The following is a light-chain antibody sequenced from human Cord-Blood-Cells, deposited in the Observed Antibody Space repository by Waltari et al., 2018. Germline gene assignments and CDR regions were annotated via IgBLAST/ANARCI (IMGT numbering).Light chain of an antibody. CDR3: CSYAGSSTWV. V-gene: IGLV2-23*01. CDR1: SSDVGSYNL. Sequence: QSALTQPASVSGSPGQSITISCTGTSSDVGSYNLVSWDQQHPGKAPKHMIYEGSKRPSGVSNRFSGSKSGNTASLTISGLQAEDEADYYCCSYAGSSTWVFGGGTKLTVL. CDR2: EGS. J-gene: IGLJ3*02.